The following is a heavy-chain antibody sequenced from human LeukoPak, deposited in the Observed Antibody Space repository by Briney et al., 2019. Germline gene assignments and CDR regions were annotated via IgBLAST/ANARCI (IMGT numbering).Heavy chain of an antibody. V-gene: IGHV4-4*07. J-gene: IGHJ4*02. Sequence: SETLSLTCTVSSGSINSYYWTWIRQPAGKGLEWLGRVYTSGSPNYNPSLKGRVTMSLDTSKNQFSLKLRSVTAADTAVYYCARGYSSSSFDYWGQGTLVTVSS. D-gene: IGHD6-6*01. CDR1: SGSINSYY. CDR3: ARGYSSSSFDY. CDR2: VYTSGSP.